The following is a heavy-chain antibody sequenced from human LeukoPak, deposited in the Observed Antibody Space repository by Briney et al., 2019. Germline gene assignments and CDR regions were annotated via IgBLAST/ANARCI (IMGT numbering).Heavy chain of an antibody. CDR2: IQTSGST. J-gene: IGHJ1*01. Sequence: SETLSLTCTVSGGSISDYYWSWIRQPAGKGLEWIGRIQTSGSTHYSPSLKSRVTISLDTSKNQLSLKLTSVTAADTAVYYCASQYYYDSSGYYDSLYFQHWGQGTLVTVSS. D-gene: IGHD3-22*01. CDR1: GGSISDYY. V-gene: IGHV4-4*07. CDR3: ASQYYYDSSGYYDSLYFQH.